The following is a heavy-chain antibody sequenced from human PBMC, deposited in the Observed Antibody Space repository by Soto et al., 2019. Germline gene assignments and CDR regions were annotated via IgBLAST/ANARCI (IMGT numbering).Heavy chain of an antibody. V-gene: IGHV3-15*01. J-gene: IGHJ6*02. CDR2: IKSKTDGGTT. CDR3: TTEFSPVTTYYYYYGMDV. D-gene: IGHD4-17*01. CDR1: GFTFSNAW. Sequence: EVQLVESGGGLVKPGGSLRLSCAASGFTFSNAWMSWVRQAPGQGLEWVGRIKSKTDGGTTDYAAPEKGRFTISRDDSKNTLYLQKNSLKTEDTAVYYCTTEFSPVTTYYYYYGMDVWGQGTTVTVS.